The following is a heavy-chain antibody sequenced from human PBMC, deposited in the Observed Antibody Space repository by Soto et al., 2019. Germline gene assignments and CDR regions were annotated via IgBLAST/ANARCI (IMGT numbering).Heavy chain of an antibody. V-gene: IGHV3-23*01. D-gene: IGHD4-4*01. CDR1: GFTFSTYP. CDR3: VKPPVITASYYYYDMDV. Sequence: GGSLRLSCAASGFTFSTYPMSWVRQAPGKGLEWVSGISGSGISTYYTDSVKGRFAISRDNSKNTVFLQMNSLRDEDTAVYYCVKPPVITASYYYYDMDVWGQGTTVTVSS. CDR2: ISGSGIST. J-gene: IGHJ6*02.